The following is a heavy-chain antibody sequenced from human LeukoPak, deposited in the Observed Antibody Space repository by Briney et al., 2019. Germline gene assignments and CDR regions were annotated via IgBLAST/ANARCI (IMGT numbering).Heavy chain of an antibody. CDR3: VEESTSSGYYYAPDY. D-gene: IGHD3-22*01. Sequence: QPGGSLRLSCAASGFSFRTYAMTWVRQAPGKGLEWVSSISGSGATTYNADPLKGRFTISRDNSENTLYLQMNSLRAEDTAVYYCVEESTSSGYYYAPDYWGQGTLVTVS. CDR1: GFSFRTYA. J-gene: IGHJ4*02. V-gene: IGHV3-23*01. CDR2: ISGSGATT.